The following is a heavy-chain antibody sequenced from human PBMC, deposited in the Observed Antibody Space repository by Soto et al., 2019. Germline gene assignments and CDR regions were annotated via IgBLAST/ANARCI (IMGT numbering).Heavy chain of an antibody. J-gene: IGHJ6*02. Sequence: SVKVSCKTSGGTFSNSAISWVRQAPGQGLEWMGGIMPIFRTPDYAQKFQGRVTITADEFTSTAYMELSGLRSEDTAVYYFSCDKVRLQLGGNYYYIMVVWGQGTTVTVSS. CDR2: IMPIFRTP. CDR1: GGTFSNSA. D-gene: IGHD5-12*01. V-gene: IGHV1-69*13. CDR3: SCDKVRLQLGGNYYYIMVV.